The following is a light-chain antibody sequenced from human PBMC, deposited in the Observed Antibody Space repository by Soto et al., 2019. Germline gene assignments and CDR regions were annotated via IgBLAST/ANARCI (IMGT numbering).Light chain of an antibody. Sequence: EIVLTQSPATLSLSPGERATLSCRASQSVRRYLAWYQQKPGQAPRLLIYDASNRATGIPVRFTGSGSGADFTLTISSLEPEDFAVYYCQQRSQWPLTFGGGTKVDIK. CDR3: QQRSQWPLT. CDR2: DAS. CDR1: QSVRRY. J-gene: IGKJ4*01. V-gene: IGKV3-11*01.